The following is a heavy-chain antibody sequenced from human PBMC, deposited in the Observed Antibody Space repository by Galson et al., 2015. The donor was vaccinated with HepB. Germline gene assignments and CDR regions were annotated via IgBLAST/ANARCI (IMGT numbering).Heavy chain of an antibody. J-gene: IGHJ4*02. V-gene: IGHV5-10-1*01. CDR1: GYGFLSYW. D-gene: IGHD5-18*01. Sequence: QSGAEVKKPGESLTISCKGSGYGFLSYWISWVRQMPGKGLEWMGRIDPSDSYINYSPSFQGHVTISADKSISTAYLQWSSLEASDTAIYYCARLDTAMVTGGLDYWGQGTLVTVSS. CDR2: IDPSDSYI. CDR3: ARLDTAMVTGGLDY.